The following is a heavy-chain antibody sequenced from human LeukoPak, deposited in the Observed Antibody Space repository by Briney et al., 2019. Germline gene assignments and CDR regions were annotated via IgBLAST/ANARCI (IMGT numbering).Heavy chain of an antibody. CDR3: ARVGYCSGGSCYPLFDY. D-gene: IGHD2-15*01. CDR1: GYTFTSYG. J-gene: IGHJ4*02. V-gene: IGHV1-2*02. CDR2: INPKSGGA. Sequence: ASVKVSCKASGYTFTSYGISWVRQAPGQVREWMGWINPKSGGANYAQKFQGRVTMTRDTSTSTAYMELSSLRSDDTAVYYCARVGYCSGGSCYPLFDYWGQGTLVTVSS.